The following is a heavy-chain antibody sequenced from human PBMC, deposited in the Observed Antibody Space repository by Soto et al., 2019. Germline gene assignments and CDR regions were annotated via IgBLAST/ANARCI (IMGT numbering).Heavy chain of an antibody. CDR2: ISSSSSTI. J-gene: IGHJ6*03. CDR3: ARDPYYYGSGSYPTYYYYYMDV. Sequence: EVQLVESGGGLVQPGGSLRLSCAASGFTFSSYSMNWVRQAPGKGLEWVSYISSSSSTIYYADSVKGRFTISRDNAKNSLYLQMNSLRAEDTAVYYCARDPYYYGSGSYPTYYYYYMDVWGKGTTVTVSS. V-gene: IGHV3-48*01. CDR1: GFTFSSYS. D-gene: IGHD3-10*01.